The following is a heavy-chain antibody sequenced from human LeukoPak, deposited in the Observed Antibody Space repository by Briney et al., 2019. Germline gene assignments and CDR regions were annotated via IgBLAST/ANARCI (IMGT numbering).Heavy chain of an antibody. CDR1: GFTFSSYA. J-gene: IGHJ4*02. CDR2: ISGSGATT. CDR3: AKDQVAAVIPFPFDL. D-gene: IGHD2-2*02. V-gene: IGHV3-23*01. Sequence: GGSLRLSCAASGFTFSSYAMNWVRQAPGKGLEWVSSISGSGATTYSADSVKGRFIISRDNSKDTLNLQMHSLRAEDTAVYFCAKDQVAAVIPFPFDLWGQGTLVTVSS.